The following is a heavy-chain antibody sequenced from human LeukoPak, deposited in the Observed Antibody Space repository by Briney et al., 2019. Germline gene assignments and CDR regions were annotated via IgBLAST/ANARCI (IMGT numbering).Heavy chain of an antibody. CDR2: VNGNGGST. V-gene: IGHV3-23*01. CDR3: ARDQRIVPTYAYGMDV. CDR1: GFSFNTYA. D-gene: IGHD3-22*01. J-gene: IGHJ6*02. Sequence: GSLRLSCSASGFSFNTYAMSWVRQAPGKGLEWVSGVNGNGGSTSYADSVKGRFTIFRDNAKNSLYLQMNSLRAEDTAVYYCARDQRIVPTYAYGMDVWGQGTTVTVSS.